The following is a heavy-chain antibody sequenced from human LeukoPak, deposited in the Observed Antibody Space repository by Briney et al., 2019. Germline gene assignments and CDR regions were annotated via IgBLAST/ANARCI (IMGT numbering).Heavy chain of an antibody. CDR2: LNPSGRI. V-gene: IGHV4-61*02. J-gene: IGHJ4*02. Sequence: SETLSLTCTVSGDSISRNSHYWCWIRQSAGKGLEWIGRLNPSGRIDYNPSLKRRLTMSLDPSENTFSLKLSSVTAADTALYYCERGRPSADFFDYWGQGALVTVSS. CDR1: GDSISRNSHY. CDR3: ERGRPSADFFDY.